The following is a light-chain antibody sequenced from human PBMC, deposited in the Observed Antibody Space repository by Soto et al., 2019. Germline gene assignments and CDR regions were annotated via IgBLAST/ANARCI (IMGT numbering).Light chain of an antibody. Sequence: QSVLTQPPSVSGAPGQRVTISCTGSNSNIGAGYDVHWYQQLPGTAPKLLIYGNSNRPSGVPDRFSGSKSGTSASLAITGLQAEDEADYYCQSSDTSLSGFVVFGGGTKLTVL. V-gene: IGLV1-40*01. J-gene: IGLJ2*01. CDR3: QSSDTSLSGFVV. CDR1: NSNIGAGYD. CDR2: GNS.